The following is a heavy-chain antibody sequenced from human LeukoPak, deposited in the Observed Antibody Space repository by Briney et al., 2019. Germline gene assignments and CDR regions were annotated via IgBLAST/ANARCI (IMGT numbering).Heavy chain of an antibody. J-gene: IGHJ3*02. CDR3: ARATTMVRGVILDAFDI. V-gene: IGHV1-2*04. CDR1: GYTFTGYY. CDR2: INPNSGGT. Sequence: AASVKVSCKASGYTFTGYYMHWVRQAPGQGLEWMGWINPNSGGTNYAQKFQGWVTMTRDTSISTAYMELSRLRSDDTAVYYCARATTMVRGVILDAFDIWGQGTMVTVSS. D-gene: IGHD3-10*01.